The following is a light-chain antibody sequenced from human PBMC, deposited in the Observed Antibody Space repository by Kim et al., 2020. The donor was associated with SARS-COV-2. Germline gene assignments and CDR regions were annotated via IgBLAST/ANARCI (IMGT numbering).Light chain of an antibody. Sequence: GQSVTISCTETSSDGGGYNYVSWYQQHPGKAPKVMIYDVSKRPSGVPDRFSGSKSGNTASLTISGLQAEDEADYHCCSYAGSYTWVFGGGTQLTVL. J-gene: IGLJ3*02. CDR2: DVS. V-gene: IGLV2-11*01. CDR1: SSDGGGYNY. CDR3: CSYAGSYTWV.